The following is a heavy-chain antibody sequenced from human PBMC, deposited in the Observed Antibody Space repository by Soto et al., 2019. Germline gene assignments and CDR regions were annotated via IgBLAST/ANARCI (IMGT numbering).Heavy chain of an antibody. D-gene: IGHD2-2*01. J-gene: IGHJ6*02. CDR1: GYTFTSYG. CDR2: ISAYNGNT. Sequence: GASVKVSCKASGYTFTSYGISWVRQAPGQGLEWMGWISAYNGNTNYAQKLQGRVTMTTDTSTSTAYMELRSLRSDDTAVYYCARGCSSTSCPTSYYYYGMDVWGQGTTVTVSS. CDR3: ARGCSSTSCPTSYYYYGMDV. V-gene: IGHV1-18*01.